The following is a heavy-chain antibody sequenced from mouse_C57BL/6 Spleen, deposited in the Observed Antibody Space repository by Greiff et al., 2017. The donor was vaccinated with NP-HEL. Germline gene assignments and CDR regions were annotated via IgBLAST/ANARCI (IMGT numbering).Heavy chain of an antibody. D-gene: IGHD1-1*01. CDR1: GFTFSSYG. CDR3: ARNGSSYFDY. CDR2: ISSGGSYN. Sequence: EVQVVESGGDLVKPGGSLKLSCAASGFTFSSYGMSWVRQTPDKRLEWVATISSGGSYNYYPDSVNGRITISRDNAKNTLYLQMSSLKSEDTAMYYCARNGSSYFDYWGQGTTLTVSS. V-gene: IGHV5-6*01. J-gene: IGHJ2*01.